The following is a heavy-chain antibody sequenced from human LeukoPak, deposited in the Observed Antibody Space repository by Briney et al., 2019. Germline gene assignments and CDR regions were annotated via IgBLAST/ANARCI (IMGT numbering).Heavy chain of an antibody. CDR1: GGSFSGYY. Sequence: KPSETLFLTCAVYGGSFSGYYWSWIRQPPGKGLEWIGEINHSGSTNYNPSLKSRVTISVDTSKNQFSLKLSSVTAADTAVYYCARGRSSGYYYDYYYYYMDVWGKGTTVTVSS. V-gene: IGHV4-34*01. D-gene: IGHD3-22*01. J-gene: IGHJ6*03. CDR2: INHSGST. CDR3: ARGRSSGYYYDYYYYYMDV.